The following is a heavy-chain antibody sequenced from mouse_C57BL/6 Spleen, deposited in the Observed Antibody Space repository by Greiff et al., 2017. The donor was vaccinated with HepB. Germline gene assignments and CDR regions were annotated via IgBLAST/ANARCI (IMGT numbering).Heavy chain of an antibody. CDR2: IDPSDSET. CDR1: GYTFTSYW. D-gene: IGHD1-1*02. V-gene: IGHV1-52*01. CDR3: ASGGGPYYFDY. J-gene: IGHJ2*01. Sequence: QVQLQQPGAELVRPGSSVKLSCKASGYTFTSYWMHWVKQRPIQGLEWIGNIDPSDSETHYNQKFKDKATLTVEKSSSTAYMQMSSLTSEDAAVYYCASGGGPYYFDYWGQGTTLTVSS.